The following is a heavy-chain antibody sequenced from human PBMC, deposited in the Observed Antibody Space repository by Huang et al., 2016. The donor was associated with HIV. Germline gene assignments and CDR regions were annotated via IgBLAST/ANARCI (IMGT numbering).Heavy chain of an antibody. Sequence: QVQLQQWGAGLLKPSETLSLTCAVEGGSVSGHYWSWIRQPPGKGLRWIAEIHDNGYTNYNPSLKSRVTISVHTSRNQFSLKLNSVTAADAAVYYCARASWYEPLSWYFGLWGRGTLVTVSS. D-gene: IGHD6-13*01. CDR2: IHDNGYT. CDR3: ARASWYEPLSWYFGL. J-gene: IGHJ2*01. V-gene: IGHV4-34*01. CDR1: GGSVSGHY.